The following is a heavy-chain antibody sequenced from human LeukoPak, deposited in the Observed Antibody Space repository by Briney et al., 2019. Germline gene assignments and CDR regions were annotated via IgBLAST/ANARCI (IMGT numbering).Heavy chain of an antibody. CDR3: ARGGASGWSPFDC. J-gene: IGHJ4*02. D-gene: IGHD6-19*01. CDR1: GYTFTDYC. V-gene: IGHV1-2*02. CDR2: INPHSGDT. Sequence: ASVKVSCKASGYTFTDYCMHWVRHAPGQGLERMGWINPHSGDTNYAQKFQGRVTMTRDTSISTAYMELNSLRSDDTAVYYCARGGASGWSPFDCWGQGTLVTVSS.